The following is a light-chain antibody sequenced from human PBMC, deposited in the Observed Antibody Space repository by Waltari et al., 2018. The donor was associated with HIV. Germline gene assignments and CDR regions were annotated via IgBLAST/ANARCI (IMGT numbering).Light chain of an antibody. CDR1: SRHTNYA. CDR3: HTWGPGIQV. CDR2: VTSGGSH. J-gene: IGLJ2*01. Sequence: QVVLTQSPSASASLGASVKLTCTLSSRHTNYAIAWHQQKPGQGPRYLMKVTSGGSHIKGDGIPDRFSGSSSGAERYLTISSLQSDDEADYYCHTWGPGIQVFGGGTKLTVL. V-gene: IGLV4-69*01.